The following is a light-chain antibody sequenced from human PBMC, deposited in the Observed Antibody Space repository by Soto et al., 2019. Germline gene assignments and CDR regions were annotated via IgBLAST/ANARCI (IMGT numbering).Light chain of an antibody. CDR3: SSYTSSSTTYV. Sequence: QSVLTQPASVSGSPGQSITISCTGTSSDVGGYNYVSWYQQHPGKAPKLMIYEVSNRPSGVSNRFSGSKSGNTASLTISGLQAEDEDDYYCSSYTSSSTTYVFGTGTRSP. V-gene: IGLV2-14*01. CDR1: SSDVGGYNY. J-gene: IGLJ1*01. CDR2: EVS.